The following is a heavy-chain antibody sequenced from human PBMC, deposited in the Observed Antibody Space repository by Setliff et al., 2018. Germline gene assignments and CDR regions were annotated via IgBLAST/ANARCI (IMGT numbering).Heavy chain of an antibody. CDR3: ARGYQVTPPRADAFDI. CDR2: IIPLFGTT. J-gene: IGHJ3*02. CDR1: GYTFTDYG. D-gene: IGHD2-2*01. V-gene: IGHV1-69*13. Sequence: ASVKVSCKASGYTFTDYGVTWVRQAPGQGLEWVGRIIPLFGTTNLAQEFQGRVTMTADESTGTTYMDLTSLRSEDTAVYYCARGYQVTPPRADAFDIWGQGTLVTVSS.